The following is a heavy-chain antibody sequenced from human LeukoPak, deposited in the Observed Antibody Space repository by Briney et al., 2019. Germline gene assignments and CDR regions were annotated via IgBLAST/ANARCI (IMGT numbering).Heavy chain of an antibody. CDR2: INHGGGT. CDR3: ARGQAAMASYYYYMDV. D-gene: IGHD5-18*01. Sequence: SETLSLTCAVYGGSFSGYYWSWIRQPPGKGLEWIGEINHGGGTNYNPSLKSRVTISVDTSKNQFSLKLSSVTAADTAVYYCARGQAAMASYYYYMDVWGKGTTVTVSS. J-gene: IGHJ6*03. CDR1: GGSFSGYY. V-gene: IGHV4-34*01.